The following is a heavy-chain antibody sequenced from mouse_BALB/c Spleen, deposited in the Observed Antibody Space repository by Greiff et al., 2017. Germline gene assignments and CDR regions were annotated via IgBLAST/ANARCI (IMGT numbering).Heavy chain of an antibody. Sequence: QVQLKESGPGLVQPSQSLSITCTVSGFSLTSYGVHWVRQSPGKGLEWLGVIWSGGSTDYNAAFISRLSISKDNSKSQVFFKMNSLQADDTAIYYCARNGGYYGYDAMDYWGQGTSVTVSS. V-gene: IGHV2-4-1*01. J-gene: IGHJ4*01. D-gene: IGHD1-2*01. CDR1: GFSLTSYG. CDR2: IWSGGST. CDR3: ARNGGYYGYDAMDY.